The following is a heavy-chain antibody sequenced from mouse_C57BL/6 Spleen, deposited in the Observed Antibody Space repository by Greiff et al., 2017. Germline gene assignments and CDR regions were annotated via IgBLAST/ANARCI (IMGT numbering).Heavy chain of an antibody. V-gene: IGHV14-3*01. CDR3: APYYYGSSYNWYFDV. Sequence: VQLQQSVAELVRPGASVKLSCTASGFNIKNTYMHWVKQRPEQGLEWIGRIDPANGNTKYAPKFQGKATITADTSSNTAYLQLSSLTSEDTAIYYCAPYYYGSSYNWYFDVWGTGTTVTVSS. CDR2: IDPANGNT. D-gene: IGHD1-1*01. J-gene: IGHJ1*03. CDR1: GFNIKNTY.